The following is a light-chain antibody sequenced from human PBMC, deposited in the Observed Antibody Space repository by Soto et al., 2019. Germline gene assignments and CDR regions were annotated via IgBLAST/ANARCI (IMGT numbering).Light chain of an antibody. CDR1: QTINNN. CDR2: GAS. J-gene: IGKJ5*01. V-gene: IGKV3-15*01. Sequence: VMTQAPATLSVSPVARPTLSCTPSQTINNNVAWYQLKDGQVPRLLIYGASTRATGIPARFSGSGSGTEFTLTISSLQSEDLAVYYCQKHNNWPPITVGQGTRLAIK. CDR3: QKHNNWPPIT.